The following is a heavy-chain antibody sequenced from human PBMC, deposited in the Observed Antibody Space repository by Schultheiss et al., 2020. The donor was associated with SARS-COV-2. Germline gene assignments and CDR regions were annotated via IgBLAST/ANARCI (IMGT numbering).Heavy chain of an antibody. V-gene: IGHV4-61*02. CDR2: IYTSGST. J-gene: IGHJ4*02. Sequence: SETLSLTCTVSGGSISSGGYYWSWIRQHPGKGLEWIGRIYTSGSTNYNPSLKSRVTISVDTSKNQFSLKLSSVTAADTAVYYCARENIVATGTFDYWGQGTLVTVSS. D-gene: IGHD5-12*01. CDR1: GGSISSGGYY. CDR3: ARENIVATGTFDY.